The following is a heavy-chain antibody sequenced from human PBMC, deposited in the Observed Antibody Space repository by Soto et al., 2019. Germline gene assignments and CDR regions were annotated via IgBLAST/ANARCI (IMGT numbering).Heavy chain of an antibody. Sequence: EVPLVESGGGLVQPGGSLSLSCAASGFTFPPHWMHWVRQVPEKALAWVARINGDGSDTTYADSVRGRLTIFSDNAKHISDRALNNPRDEDTAAYDWAAESPQDGTVAGDYWGQGTLGTGSS. V-gene: IGHV3-74*01. CDR1: GFTFPPHW. CDR3: AAESPQDGTVAGDY. J-gene: IGHJ4*02. CDR2: INGDGSDT.